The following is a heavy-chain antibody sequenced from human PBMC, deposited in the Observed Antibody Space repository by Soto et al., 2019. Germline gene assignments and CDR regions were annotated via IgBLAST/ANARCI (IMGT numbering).Heavy chain of an antibody. J-gene: IGHJ4*02. CDR1: GGSISRYY. Sequence: PSETLSLICTVSGGSISRYYWSWIRQPPGKGLEWIGYIYYSGSTNYNPSLKTRVTISVDTSKNQFSLKLSSVTAADTAVYYCARAHNYYDSSGSIPPHFDYWGQGTLVTVSS. CDR3: ARAHNYYDSSGSIPPHFDY. CDR2: IYYSGST. V-gene: IGHV4-59*01. D-gene: IGHD3-22*01.